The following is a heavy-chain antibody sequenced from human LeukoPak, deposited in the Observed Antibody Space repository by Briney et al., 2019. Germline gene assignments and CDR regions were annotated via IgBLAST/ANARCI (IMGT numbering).Heavy chain of an antibody. V-gene: IGHV3-23*01. CDR1: GFTFSSSA. J-gene: IGHJ5*02. D-gene: IGHD5-12*01. CDR2: ISASGGST. Sequence: GGSLRLSCAASGFTFSSSAMSWVRQVPGKGLEWVSGISASGGSTYYADSVKGRFTISRDNSKNTLYLQMNSLRAEDTAVYYCAAGVGYETWGQGTLVTVSS. CDR3: AAGVGYET.